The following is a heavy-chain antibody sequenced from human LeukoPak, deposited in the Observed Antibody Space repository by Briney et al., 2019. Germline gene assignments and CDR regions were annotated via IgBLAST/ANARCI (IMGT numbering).Heavy chain of an antibody. CDR1: GFTFSSYA. V-gene: IGHV3-64*01. D-gene: IGHD3-9*01. CDR3: ARDLYFSYYFDY. J-gene: IGHJ4*02. Sequence: GGSLRLSCAASGFTFSSYAMHWVRQAPGKGLEYVSAISSNGGSTYYANSVRGRLTISRDNSKNTLYLQMGSLRTEDMAVYYCARDLYFSYYFDYWGQGTLATVSS. CDR2: ISSNGGST.